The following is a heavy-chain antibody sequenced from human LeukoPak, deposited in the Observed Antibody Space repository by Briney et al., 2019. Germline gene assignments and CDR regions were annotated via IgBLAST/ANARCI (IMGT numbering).Heavy chain of an antibody. Sequence: ASVKVSCKASGYIFTGYYIHWVRQVPGQGPEWMGIIDPNGGSTSYALKFQGRLTLTRDTSTSTVFMDLSSLRSEDTSIYYCVRIGYSSDWYSGPYDYWGQGTLVTVSS. CDR1: GYIFTGYY. V-gene: IGHV1-46*01. CDR2: IDPNGGST. CDR3: VRIGYSSDWYSGPYDY. J-gene: IGHJ4*02. D-gene: IGHD6-19*01.